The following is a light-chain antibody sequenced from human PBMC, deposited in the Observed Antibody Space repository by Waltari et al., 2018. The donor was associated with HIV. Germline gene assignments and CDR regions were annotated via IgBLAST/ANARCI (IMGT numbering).Light chain of an antibody. CDR2: AVS. V-gene: IGLV2-8*01. J-gene: IGLJ2*01. CDR1: SSDIGGYNF. Sequence: QSALTQHPSASGSPGQSVTLSCTGTSSDIGGYNFVSWYQQHPGKAPKLMIFAVSKRPSGVPDRFSGSKSGNTASLTVSGLQAEDEADYYCSSYAGSNNLVFGGGTKVTVL. CDR3: SSYAGSNNLV.